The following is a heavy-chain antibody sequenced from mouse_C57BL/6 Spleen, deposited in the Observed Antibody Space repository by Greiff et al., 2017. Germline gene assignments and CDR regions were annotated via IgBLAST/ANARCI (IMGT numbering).Heavy chain of an antibody. D-gene: IGHD1-1*01. CDR3: ARSGDGSSYGY. Sequence: QVQLQQSGAELVKPGASVKISCKASGYAFSSYWMNWVKQRPGKGLGWIGQIYPGDGDTNYNGKFKGKATLTADKSSSTAYMQLSSLTSEDAAVYFCARSGDGSSYGYWGQGTTLTVSS. CDR2: IYPGDGDT. CDR1: GYAFSSYW. V-gene: IGHV1-80*01. J-gene: IGHJ2*01.